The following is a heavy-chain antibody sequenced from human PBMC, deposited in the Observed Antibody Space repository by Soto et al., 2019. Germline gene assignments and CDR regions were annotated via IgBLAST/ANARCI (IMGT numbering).Heavy chain of an antibody. Sequence: EVQLLESGGGLVQPGGSLRLSCAASGFTFSSYAMNWVRQAPGKGLEWVSVISGSGDSTYYADSVKGRFTISRDNSKNMLYLQMNSLRAEETAVYYCARRGSGSYYDYWGQGTLVTVSS. CDR3: ARRGSGSYYDY. CDR1: GFTFSSYA. CDR2: ISGSGDST. V-gene: IGHV3-23*01. D-gene: IGHD1-26*01. J-gene: IGHJ4*02.